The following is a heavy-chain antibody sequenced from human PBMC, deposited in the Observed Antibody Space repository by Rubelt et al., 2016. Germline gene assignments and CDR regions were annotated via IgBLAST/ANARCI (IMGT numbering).Heavy chain of an antibody. CDR1: GYTFTSYA. J-gene: IGHJ4*02. CDR2: INAGNGNT. D-gene: IGHD2-8*01. V-gene: IGHV1-3*01. Sequence: QVQLVQSGAEVKKPGASVKVSCKASGYTFTSYAMHWVRQAPGQRLEWMGWINAGNGNTKYSQKFQGRVAITRDTSASTDYMELSSLRSEDTAVYYCARAQRIRLLMVYAPTFDYWGQGTLVTVSS. CDR3: ARAQRIRLLMVYAPTFDY.